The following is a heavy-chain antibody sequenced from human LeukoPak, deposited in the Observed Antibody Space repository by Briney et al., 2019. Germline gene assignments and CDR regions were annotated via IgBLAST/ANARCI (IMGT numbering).Heavy chain of an antibody. D-gene: IGHD3-22*01. V-gene: IGHV4-59*08. J-gene: IGHJ6*03. Sequence: PSETLSLTCTVSGGSISNYYWNWIRQPPGKGLEWIGYIYYTGSTNYNPSLKSRVTMSVDTSKNQFSLKLSSVTAADTAVYSCARLHYDSSGYYPYYYYYYMDVWGKGTTVTISS. CDR2: IYYTGST. CDR3: ARLHYDSSGYYPYYYYYYMDV. CDR1: GGSISNYY.